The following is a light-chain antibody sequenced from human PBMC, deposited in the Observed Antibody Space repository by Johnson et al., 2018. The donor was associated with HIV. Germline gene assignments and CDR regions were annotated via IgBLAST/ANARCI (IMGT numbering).Light chain of an antibody. CDR3: GTWDSSLSAGV. J-gene: IGLJ1*01. V-gene: IGLV1-51*01. CDR1: SSNIGNNY. CDR2: DNN. Sequence: QSVLTQPPSVSAAPGQKVTISCSGSSSNIGNNYVSWYQQLPGTAPKLLIYDNNKRPSGIPDRFSGSKSGTSDTLGITGRQTGDEADYYCGTWDSSLSAGVFGTGTTVTVL.